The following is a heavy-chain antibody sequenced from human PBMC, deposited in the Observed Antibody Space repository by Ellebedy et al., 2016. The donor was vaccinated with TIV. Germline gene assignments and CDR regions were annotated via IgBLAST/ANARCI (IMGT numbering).Heavy chain of an antibody. CDR3: AREMGRWGRRAFDY. CDR2: VYHTGNT. J-gene: IGHJ4*02. CDR1: GYSISSAFY. V-gene: IGHV4-38-2*02. D-gene: IGHD7-27*01. Sequence: SETLSLTCTVSGYSISSAFYWGWIRQPPGKGLEWIASVYHTGNTYYKSSLMGRVTMSVDTSKNQFSLKLSSVTAADTAVYYCAREMGRWGRRAFDYWGQGTLVTVSS.